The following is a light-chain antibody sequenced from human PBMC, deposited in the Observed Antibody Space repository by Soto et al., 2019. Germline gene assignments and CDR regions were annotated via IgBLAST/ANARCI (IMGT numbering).Light chain of an antibody. Sequence: EIVLTQSPATLSLSPGERATLSCRASQSVSSHLAWFQQRPGQAPRLLIYDASNRATGIPARFSGRGSGTDFTLTISSLEPEDFAVYYCQQRSSAIPFGQGTRLEIK. V-gene: IGKV3-11*01. CDR2: DAS. CDR1: QSVSSH. CDR3: QQRSSAIP. J-gene: IGKJ5*01.